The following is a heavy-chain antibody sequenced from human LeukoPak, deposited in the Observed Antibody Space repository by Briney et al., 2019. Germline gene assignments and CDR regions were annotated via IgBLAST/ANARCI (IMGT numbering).Heavy chain of an antibody. V-gene: IGHV4-59*01. D-gene: IGHD6-13*01. CDR3: AREAPPIAAAGFDY. CDR2: IYYSGST. Sequence: PSETLSLTCTVSGGSISSYYWSWIRQPPGKGLEWIGYIYYSGSTNYNPSHKSRVTISVDTSKNQFSLKLSSVTAADTAVYYCAREAPPIAAAGFDYWGQGTLVTVSS. J-gene: IGHJ4*02. CDR1: GGSISSYY.